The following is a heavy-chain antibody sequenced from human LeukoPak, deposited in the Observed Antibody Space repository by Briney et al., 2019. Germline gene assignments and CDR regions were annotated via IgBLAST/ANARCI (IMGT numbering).Heavy chain of an antibody. J-gene: IGHJ3*01. Sequence: GGSLRLSCAASGFSFSSSGMHWVRQAPGKGLEGVAVIWYGGSNEYYADSVKGRFTISRDNSKNTLHLQMNSLRVEDTSVYYCAREISMFVNAFDLWGQGTLVAVSS. CDR2: IWYGGSNE. V-gene: IGHV3-33*01. D-gene: IGHD3-10*02. CDR3: AREISMFVNAFDL. CDR1: GFSFSSSG.